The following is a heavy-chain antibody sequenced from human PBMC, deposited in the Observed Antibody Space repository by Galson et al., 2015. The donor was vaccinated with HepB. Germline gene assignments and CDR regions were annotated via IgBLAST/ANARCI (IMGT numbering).Heavy chain of an antibody. V-gene: IGHV3-49*03. CDR1: GFPFGNYA. D-gene: IGHD2-15*01. Sequence: SLRLSCAGSGFPFGNYAMSWFRQAPGKGLEWLGYIKSKTFGGTTQYAASVRGRFTISRDDSASLAYLQMNNLRIEDTAMYYCTPGGAAAYWGQGTLVTVSS. J-gene: IGHJ4*02. CDR2: IKSKTFGGTT. CDR3: TPGGAAAY.